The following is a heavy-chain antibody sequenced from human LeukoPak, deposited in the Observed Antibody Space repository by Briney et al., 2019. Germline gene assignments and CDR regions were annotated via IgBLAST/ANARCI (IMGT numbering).Heavy chain of an antibody. J-gene: IGHJ6*03. CDR3: ARGTEMATTHQGPYYYYYYMDV. CDR1: GGTFSSYA. V-gene: IGHV1-69*05. Sequence: SVKVSCKASGGTFSSYAISWVRQAPGQGLEWMGGIIPIVGTANYAQKFQGRVTITTDESTSTAYMELSSLRSEDTAVYYCARGTEMATTHQGPYYYYYYMDVWGKGTTVTVSS. D-gene: IGHD5-24*01. CDR2: IIPIVGTA.